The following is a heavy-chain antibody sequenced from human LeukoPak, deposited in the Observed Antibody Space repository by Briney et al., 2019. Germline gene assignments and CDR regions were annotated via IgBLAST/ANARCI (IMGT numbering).Heavy chain of an antibody. J-gene: IGHJ6*04. CDR2: ISSSSSYI. D-gene: IGHD2-2*01. Sequence: GGSLRLSCAASGFTFSSYSMNWVRQAPGKGLEWVSSISSSSSYIYYADSVKGRFTISRDNAKNSLYLQMNSLRAEDTAVYYCALISGGMVVEDVWGKGTTVTVSS. V-gene: IGHV3-21*01. CDR3: ALISGGMVVEDV. CDR1: GFTFSSYS.